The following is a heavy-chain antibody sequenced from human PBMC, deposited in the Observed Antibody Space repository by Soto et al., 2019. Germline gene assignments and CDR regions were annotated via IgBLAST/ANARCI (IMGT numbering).Heavy chain of an antibody. Sequence: GASVKVSCKASGYTFTSYGISLVRQAPGQGLEWMGWISAYNGNTDYAQKLQCRVTMTTDTSTSTAYMELRSLRSDDTAVYYCARDSPPRYYDSSGYYFDYWGQGTLVTVS. V-gene: IGHV1-18*01. CDR3: ARDSPPRYYDSSGYYFDY. D-gene: IGHD3-22*01. CDR2: ISAYNGNT. J-gene: IGHJ4*02. CDR1: GYTFTSYG.